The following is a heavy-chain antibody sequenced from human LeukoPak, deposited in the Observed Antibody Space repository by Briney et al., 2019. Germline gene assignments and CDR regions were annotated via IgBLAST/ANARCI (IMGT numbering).Heavy chain of an antibody. V-gene: IGHV4-34*12. J-gene: IGHJ5*02. D-gene: IGHD4-17*01. CDR3: ASYMTTVTTQGWFDP. CDR1: GGSFSGYY. Sequence: PSETLSLTCAVYGGSFSGYYWSWIRQPPGKGLEWIGNIFYSGSTNYNPSLKSRVTISVDTSKNQFSLKLSSVTAADTAVYYCASYMTTVTTQGWFDPWGQGTLVTVSS. CDR2: IFYSGST.